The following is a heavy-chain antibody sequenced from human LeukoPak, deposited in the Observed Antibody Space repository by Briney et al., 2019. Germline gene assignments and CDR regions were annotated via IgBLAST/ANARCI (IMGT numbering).Heavy chain of an antibody. Sequence: GGSLRLSCAASGFTFSSYGMHWVRQAAGKGLEWVAFIRYDGSNKYYADSVKGRFTISRDNSKNTLYLQMNSLRAEDTAVYYCAKDNGLVVPAASRTPDYWGQVTLVTVSS. CDR3: AKDNGLVVPAASRTPDY. J-gene: IGHJ4*02. CDR1: GFTFSSYG. D-gene: IGHD2-2*01. CDR2: IRYDGSNK. V-gene: IGHV3-30*02.